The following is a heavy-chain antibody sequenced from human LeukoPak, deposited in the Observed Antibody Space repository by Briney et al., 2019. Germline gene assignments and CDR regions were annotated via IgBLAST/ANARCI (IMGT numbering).Heavy chain of an antibody. V-gene: IGHV3-33*01. CDR3: ARELGSSGYYPFDY. CDR2: IWYGGSNK. CDR1: GFTFSSYG. J-gene: IGHJ4*02. D-gene: IGHD3-22*01. Sequence: GGSLRLSCAASGFTFSSYGMHWVRQAPGKGLEWVALIWYGGSNKYYADSVKGRFTISRDNSKNTLYLQMNSLRAEDTAVYYCARELGSSGYYPFDYWGQGTLVTVS.